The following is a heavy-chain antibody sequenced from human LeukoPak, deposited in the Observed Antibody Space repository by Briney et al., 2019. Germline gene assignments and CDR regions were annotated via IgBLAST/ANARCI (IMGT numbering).Heavy chain of an antibody. CDR1: GYTFTGFY. D-gene: IGHD6-19*01. Sequence: ASVKVSCKASGYTFTGFYIHWVRQAPGQGLEWMGWINPNSGGTNYAQKFQGRVTMTRDTSISTAYMELSRLRSEDTAVYYCARERYSSGWYLVDYWGQGTLVTVSS. V-gene: IGHV1-2*02. CDR2: INPNSGGT. CDR3: ARERYSSGWYLVDY. J-gene: IGHJ4*02.